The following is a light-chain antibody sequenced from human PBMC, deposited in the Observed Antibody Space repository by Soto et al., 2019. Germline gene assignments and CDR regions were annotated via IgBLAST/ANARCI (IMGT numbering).Light chain of an antibody. J-gene: IGLJ1*01. CDR2: EVT. Sequence: QSVLTQPASVSGTRGQSIIISCARRNTHVGQDKSVSWYQQGAGKAPKLLIFEVTNRHSGVSNRFSGSRSGNTASLTISGLQPDDEGDYFCVSYTDTDTLVFGTGTKVTVL. CDR1: NTHVGQDKS. V-gene: IGLV2-14*01. CDR3: VSYTDTDTLV.